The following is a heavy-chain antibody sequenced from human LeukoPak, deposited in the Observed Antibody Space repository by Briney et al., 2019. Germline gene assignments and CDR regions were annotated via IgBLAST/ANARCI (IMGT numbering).Heavy chain of an antibody. CDR1: GGSIGNTNW. Sequence: SGTLSLTCGVSGGSIGNTNWWTWVRQPPGKGLEWIGEVNLQGSTNYNPSLKSRVAISVDKSENHISLKLTSVTAADTAVYYCAREVEGGSPWYYFDYWGQGTLVTVSS. CDR2: VNLQGST. D-gene: IGHD1-26*01. CDR3: AREVEGGSPWYYFDY. V-gene: IGHV4-4*02. J-gene: IGHJ4*02.